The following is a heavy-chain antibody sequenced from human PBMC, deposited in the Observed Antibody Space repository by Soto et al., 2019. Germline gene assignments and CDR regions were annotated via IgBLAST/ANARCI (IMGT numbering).Heavy chain of an antibody. Sequence: QVQLVESGGGVVQPGRSLRLSCAASEFTFSNYGMHWVRLAPGKGLEWVAVIWYDGSNKYYADSVKGRFTISRDNSKNTLYLQMNSLRAEDTAVYYCAREGPTNDAFDIWGQGTMVTVSS. J-gene: IGHJ3*02. CDR3: AREGPTNDAFDI. CDR1: EFTFSNYG. CDR2: IWYDGSNK. V-gene: IGHV3-33*01.